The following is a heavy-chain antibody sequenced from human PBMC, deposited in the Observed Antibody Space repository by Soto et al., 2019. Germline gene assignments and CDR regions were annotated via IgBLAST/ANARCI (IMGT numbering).Heavy chain of an antibody. Sequence: QVQLQESGPGLVKPSQTLSLTCTVSGGSISSGGYYWSWIRQHPGKGLEWIGYIYYSGSTYYNPSLKRRVTISVDTSKNQFSLKLSSVTAADTAMYYCAREEGGGYDHRWFDPWGQGTLVTVSS. CDR2: IYYSGST. CDR3: AREEGGGYDHRWFDP. J-gene: IGHJ5*02. V-gene: IGHV4-31*03. D-gene: IGHD5-12*01. CDR1: GGSISSGGYY.